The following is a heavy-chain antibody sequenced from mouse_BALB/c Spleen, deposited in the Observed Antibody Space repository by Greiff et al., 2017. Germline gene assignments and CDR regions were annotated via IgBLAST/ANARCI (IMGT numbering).Heavy chain of an antibody. D-gene: IGHD1-1*01. V-gene: IGHV5-6*01. CDR3: AGTYYYGSSPFAY. Sequence: EVKLVESGGDLVKPGGSLKLSCAASGFTFSSYGMSWVRQTPDKRLEWVATISSGGSYTYYPDSVKGRFTISRDNAKNTLYLQMSSLKSEDTAMYYCAGTYYYGSSPFAYWGQGTLVTVSA. CDR2: ISSGGSYT. CDR1: GFTFSSYG. J-gene: IGHJ3*01.